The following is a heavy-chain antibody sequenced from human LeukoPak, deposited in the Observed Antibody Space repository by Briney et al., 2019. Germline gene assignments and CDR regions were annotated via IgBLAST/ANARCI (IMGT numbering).Heavy chain of an antibody. Sequence: ASVKVSCKSSGYTFSSYGISWVRQAPGQGLEWMGWISTYNGNTNYAQKLQGRVTMTTDTSTSTAYMELRSLRSDDTAVYYCTRGLNYYYGMDVWGQGTTVTVSS. CDR3: TRGLNYYYGMDV. CDR2: ISTYNGNT. CDR1: GYTFSSYG. J-gene: IGHJ6*02. V-gene: IGHV1-18*01.